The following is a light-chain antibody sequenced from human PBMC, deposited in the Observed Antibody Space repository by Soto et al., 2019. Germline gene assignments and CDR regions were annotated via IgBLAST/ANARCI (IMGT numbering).Light chain of an antibody. CDR3: SSYTTSNTPLYV. V-gene: IGLV2-14*01. J-gene: IGLJ1*01. Sequence: QSVLTQPASVSGSPGQSITISCTGTSSDTAGYNYVSWYQQHPGKAPKLMIYEVSNRPSGVSNRFSGSQSGNTASLTISGLQAEDEANYYCSSYTTSNTPLYVFGTGTKVNV. CDR2: EVS. CDR1: SSDTAGYNY.